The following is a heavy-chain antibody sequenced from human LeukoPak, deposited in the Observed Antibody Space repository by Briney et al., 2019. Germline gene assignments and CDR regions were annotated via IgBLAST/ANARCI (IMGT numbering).Heavy chain of an antibody. D-gene: IGHD5-18*01. CDR1: GGSISSYY. CDR3: ARDRADTAMVPSYYFDY. J-gene: IGHJ4*02. CDR2: IYYSGST. Sequence: SETLSLTCTVSGGSISSYYWSWIRQPPGKGLEWIGYIYYSGSTNYNPSLKSRVTISVDTSKNQFSLKLSSVTAADTAVYYCARDRADTAMVPSYYFDYWGQGTLVTVSS. V-gene: IGHV4-59*12.